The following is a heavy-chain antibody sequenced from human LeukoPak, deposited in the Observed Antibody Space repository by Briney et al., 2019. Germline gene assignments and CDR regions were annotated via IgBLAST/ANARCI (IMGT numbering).Heavy chain of an antibody. Sequence: GGSLRLPCAASGFTFSSYWMSWVRQAPGKGLEWVANIKQDGSEKYYVDSVKGRFTISRDNAKNSLYLQMNSLRAEDTAVYYCARDQRNGYNYGAFDIWGQGTMVTVSS. J-gene: IGHJ3*02. V-gene: IGHV3-7*01. D-gene: IGHD5-24*01. CDR3: ARDQRNGYNYGAFDI. CDR2: IKQDGSEK. CDR1: GFTFSSYW.